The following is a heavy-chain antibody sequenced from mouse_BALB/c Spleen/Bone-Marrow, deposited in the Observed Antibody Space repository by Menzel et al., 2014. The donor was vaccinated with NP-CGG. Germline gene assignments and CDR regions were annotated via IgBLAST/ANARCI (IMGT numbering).Heavy chain of an antibody. V-gene: IGHV1-80*01. CDR3: ARVYYGNLDH. Sequence: QVHLQQPGAELVRPGPSVKISCKASGYAFSTYWMNWVKQRPGQGLEWIGQVSPGDGDTNYNGKFRGKATLTADKSSSTAFIQLSSLTSEDSAVYFCARVYYGNLDHWCQGTTLTVSS. CDR2: VSPGDGDT. D-gene: IGHD2-1*01. CDR1: GYAFSTYW. J-gene: IGHJ2*01.